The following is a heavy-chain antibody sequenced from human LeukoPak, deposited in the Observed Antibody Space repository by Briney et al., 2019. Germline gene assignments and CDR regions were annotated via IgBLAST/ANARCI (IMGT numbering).Heavy chain of an antibody. J-gene: IGHJ5*02. D-gene: IGHD3-10*01. CDR1: GFTFSSYD. CDR3: ARGPYGSGLGP. Sequence: GGSLRLSCAASGFTFSSYDMHWVRQATGKGLEWVSAIGTGGYTYYPGSVKGRFTISRENAKNSLYLQMNSLRAGDTAVYYCARGPYGSGLGPWGQGTLVTVSS. V-gene: IGHV3-13*04. CDR2: IGTGGYT.